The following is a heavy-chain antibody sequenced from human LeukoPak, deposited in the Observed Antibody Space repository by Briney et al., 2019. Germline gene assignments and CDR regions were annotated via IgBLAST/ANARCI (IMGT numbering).Heavy chain of an antibody. CDR3: ARDLYGDYKRYFDY. CDR2: ISSSSSYI. D-gene: IGHD4-17*01. Sequence: PGGSLRLSCAASGFTFSSYAMNWVRQAPGKGLEWVSSISSSSSYIYYADSVKGRFTISRDNAKNSLYLQMNSLRAEDTAVYYCARDLYGDYKRYFDYWGQGTLVTVSS. J-gene: IGHJ4*02. CDR1: GFTFSSYA. V-gene: IGHV3-21*01.